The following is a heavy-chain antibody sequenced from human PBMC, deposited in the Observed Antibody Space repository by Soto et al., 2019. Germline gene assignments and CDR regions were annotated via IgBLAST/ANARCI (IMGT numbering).Heavy chain of an antibody. Sequence: QVQLQQWGAGLLKPSETLSLTCAVYGGSFSGYYWRWIRQPPGKGLEWIGEINHSGNTNYNPSLTSRVPMSVDTSMNKFTLKRSSVRASDTAVYYCARENYGGSGYYYGYDGMVVWGQGTTVTVSS. V-gene: IGHV4-34*01. CDR2: INHSGNT. D-gene: IGHD3-22*01. CDR3: ARENYGGSGYYYGYDGMVV. CDR1: GGSFSGYY. J-gene: IGHJ6*02.